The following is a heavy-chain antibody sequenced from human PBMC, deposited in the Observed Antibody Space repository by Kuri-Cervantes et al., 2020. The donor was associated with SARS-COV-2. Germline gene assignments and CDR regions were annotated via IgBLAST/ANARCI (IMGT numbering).Heavy chain of an antibody. Sequence: GSLRLSCTVSGGSISSSSYYWSWIRQPPGKGLEWIGYIYYSGSTNYNPSLKSRVTISVDTSKNQFSLKLSSVTAADTAVYYCARNVLTGYQDYYYYMDVWGKGTTVTVSS. CDR2: IYYSGST. CDR3: ARNVLTGYQDYYYYMDV. J-gene: IGHJ6*03. V-gene: IGHV4-61*01. D-gene: IGHD3-9*01. CDR1: GGSISSSSYY.